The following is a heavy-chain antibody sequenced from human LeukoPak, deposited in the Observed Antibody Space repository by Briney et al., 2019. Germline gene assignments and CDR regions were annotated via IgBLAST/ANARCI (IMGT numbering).Heavy chain of an antibody. Sequence: PSETLSLTCTVSTYSITSGYYWGWIRPPPGKGLEWIGSIYHSGTTYYNPSLKSRVTISVDTSKNQFSLNLSSATAADTAVYYCARVSRGYDILYWGQGTLVTVSS. CDR3: ARVSRGYDILY. J-gene: IGHJ4*02. V-gene: IGHV4-38-2*02. D-gene: IGHD3-9*01. CDR1: TYSITSGYY. CDR2: IYHSGTT.